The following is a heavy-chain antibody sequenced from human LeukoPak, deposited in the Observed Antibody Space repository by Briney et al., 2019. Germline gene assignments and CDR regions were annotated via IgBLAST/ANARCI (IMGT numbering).Heavy chain of an antibody. V-gene: IGHV3-21*01. CDR2: ISSSSSYI. D-gene: IGHD6-13*01. Sequence: GGSLSLSCAASGFTFSSYSMNWVRQAPGKGLEWVSSISSSSSYIYYADSVKGRFTISRDNAKNSLYLQMNSLRAEDTAVYYCARERIGYSSSLDYWGQGTLVTVSS. CDR1: GFTFSSYS. CDR3: ARERIGYSSSLDY. J-gene: IGHJ4*02.